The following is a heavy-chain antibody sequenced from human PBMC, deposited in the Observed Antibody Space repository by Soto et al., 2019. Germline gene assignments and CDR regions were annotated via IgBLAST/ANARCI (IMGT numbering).Heavy chain of an antibody. J-gene: IGHJ4*02. CDR1: GGSFSGYY. CDR2: INHSGST. Sequence: QVQLQQWGAGLLKPSETLSLTCAVYGGSFSGYYWSWIRQPPGKGLEWIGEINHSGSTNYNPSLKSRVTISVDTSKNQFSLKLSSVTAADTAVYYCARTGYCDFWSGYYGFDYWGQGTLVTVSS. V-gene: IGHV4-34*01. D-gene: IGHD3-3*01. CDR3: ARTGYCDFWSGYYGFDY.